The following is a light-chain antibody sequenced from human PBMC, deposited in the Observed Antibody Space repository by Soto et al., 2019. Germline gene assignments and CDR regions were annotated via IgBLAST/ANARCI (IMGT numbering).Light chain of an antibody. V-gene: IGLV2-14*03. CDR3: SSYRASSTTHYV. Sequence: QSALTQPASLSGSPGQSITISCTGTSSDIGGYNYVSWYQQHPGKAPKLMIHDVSNRPSGVSNHFSGSKSGNTASLTISGLQAEDEADYYCSSYRASSTTHYVFGTGTKVTVL. CDR2: DVS. J-gene: IGLJ1*01. CDR1: SSDIGGYNY.